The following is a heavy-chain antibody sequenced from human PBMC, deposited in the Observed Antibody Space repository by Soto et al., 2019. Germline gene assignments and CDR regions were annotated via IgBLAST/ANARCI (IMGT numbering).Heavy chain of an antibody. Sequence: SETLSLTCAVSSGSITSSNWWSWVRQPPGKGLEWIGEIYQSGSTNYNPSLKSRVTISMDKSKNQFSLNLSSVTAADTAVYYCARQDRHTSYYMDVWGKGITVTVSS. CDR3: ARQDRHTSYYMDV. CDR2: IYQSGST. CDR1: SGSITSSNW. J-gene: IGHJ6*03. V-gene: IGHV4-4*02.